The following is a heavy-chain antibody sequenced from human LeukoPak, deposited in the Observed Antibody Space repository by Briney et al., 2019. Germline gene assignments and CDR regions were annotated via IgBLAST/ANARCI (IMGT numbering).Heavy chain of an antibody. CDR2: IYTSGST. Sequence: SETLSLTCTVSGVSISSGSYYWSWIRQPAGKGLEWIGRIYTSGSTNYNPSLKSRVTISVDTSKNQFSLKLSSVTAADTAVYYCARADYSNQDYWGQGTLVAVSS. CDR1: GVSISSGSYY. V-gene: IGHV4-61*02. J-gene: IGHJ4*02. D-gene: IGHD4-11*01. CDR3: ARADYSNQDY.